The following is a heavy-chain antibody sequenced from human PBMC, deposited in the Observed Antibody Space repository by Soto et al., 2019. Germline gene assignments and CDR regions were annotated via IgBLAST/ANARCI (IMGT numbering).Heavy chain of an antibody. CDR3: TKALYCSSTSCYSGGDTFHI. CDR1: GFSFSNYA. Sequence: GGSLRLSCAASGFSFSNYAMHWVRQTPDKGLEWVAVMSHDGSSSFYADSVKGRFTISRDNSKNTLSLQMNSLRAEDTAVYYCTKALYCSSTSCYSGGDTFHIWGQGTMVTVSS. D-gene: IGHD2-2*01. J-gene: IGHJ3*02. V-gene: IGHV3-30-3*01. CDR2: MSHDGSSS.